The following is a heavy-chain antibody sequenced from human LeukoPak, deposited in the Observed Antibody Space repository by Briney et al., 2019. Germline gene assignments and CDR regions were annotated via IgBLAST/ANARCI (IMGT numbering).Heavy chain of an antibody. CDR1: GYTFTGYY. D-gene: IGHD6-19*01. J-gene: IGHJ4*02. V-gene: IGHV1-2*04. CDR3: ARGPAVAGTEIDY. Sequence: ASVKVSCKASGYTFTGYYMHWVRQAPGQGLEWMGWINPNSGGTNYAQKFQGWVTMTRDTSISTAYMELSRLRSDDTAVYYCARGPAVAGTEIDYWGQGTLATVSS. CDR2: INPNSGGT.